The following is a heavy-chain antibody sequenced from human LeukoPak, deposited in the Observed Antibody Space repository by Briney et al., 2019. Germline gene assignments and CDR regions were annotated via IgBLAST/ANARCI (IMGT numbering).Heavy chain of an antibody. V-gene: IGHV1-46*01. Sequence: ASVKVSCKASGYTFTSYDINWVRQAPGQGLEWMGIINPSGGSTSYAQKFQGRVTMTRDTSTSTVYMELSSLRSEDTAVYYCARLSIGRDDYWGQGTLVTVSS. D-gene: IGHD1-26*01. J-gene: IGHJ4*02. CDR1: GYTFTSYD. CDR2: INPSGGST. CDR3: ARLSIGRDDY.